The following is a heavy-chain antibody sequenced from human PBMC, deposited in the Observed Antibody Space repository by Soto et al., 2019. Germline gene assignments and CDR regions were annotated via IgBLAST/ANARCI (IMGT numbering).Heavy chain of an antibody. V-gene: IGHV3-66*01. CDR3: ARYSSGWSYYFDY. CDR2: IYSGGST. J-gene: IGHJ4*02. D-gene: IGHD6-19*01. CDR1: GFTVSSNY. Sequence: ESGGGLVQPGGSLRLSCAASGFTVSSNYMSWVRQAPGKGLEWVSVIYSGGSTYYADSVKGRFTISRDNSKNTLYLQMNSLRAEDTAVYYCARYSSGWSYYFDYWGQGTLVTVSS.